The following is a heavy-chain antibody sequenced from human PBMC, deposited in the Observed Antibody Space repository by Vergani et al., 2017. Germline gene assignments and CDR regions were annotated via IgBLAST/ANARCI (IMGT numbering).Heavy chain of an antibody. CDR3: ASLPAYDFRSGYHQDY. D-gene: IGHD3-3*01. J-gene: IGHJ4*02. CDR2: IIPIFGTA. CDR1: GGTFSSYA. Sequence: QVQLVQSGAEVKKPGSSVKVSCKASGGTFSSYAISWVRQAPGQGLEWMGGIIPIFGTANYAQKFQGRVTITADESKGTAYMELSSLRSEDTAVYYCASLPAYDFRSGYHQDYWGQGTLVTVSS. V-gene: IGHV1-69*01.